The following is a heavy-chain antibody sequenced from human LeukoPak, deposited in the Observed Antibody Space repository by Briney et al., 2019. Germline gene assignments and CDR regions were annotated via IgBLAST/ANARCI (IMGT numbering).Heavy chain of an antibody. CDR1: VYTFTGYY. CDR3: AKAKALVARGYCSGGSCYFDY. J-gene: IGHJ4*02. V-gene: IGHV1-2*02. D-gene: IGHD2-15*01. Sequence: ASVKVSCKASVYTFTGYYMHWVRQAPGQGLEWMGWINPNSGGTNYAQKFQGRVTMTRDTSISTAYIELSRLRSDDTAVDYCAKAKALVARGYCSGGSCYFDYWGQGTLVTVSS. CDR2: INPNSGGT.